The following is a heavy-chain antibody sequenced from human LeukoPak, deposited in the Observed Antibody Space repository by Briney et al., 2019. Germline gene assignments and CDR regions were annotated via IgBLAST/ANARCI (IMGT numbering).Heavy chain of an antibody. CDR3: ARDRVLTTVTTFSY. CDR2: LISSGAST. D-gene: IGHD4-17*01. V-gene: IGHV3-23*01. CDR1: GFTFTHYG. J-gene: IGHJ4*02. Sequence: PGGSLRLSCAASGFTFTHYGMNWVRQAPGEGLEWVSGLISSGASTYYADSVKGRFTISRDNSKNTLYLQMNSLRAEDTAVYYCARDRVLTTVTTFSYWGQGTLVTVSS.